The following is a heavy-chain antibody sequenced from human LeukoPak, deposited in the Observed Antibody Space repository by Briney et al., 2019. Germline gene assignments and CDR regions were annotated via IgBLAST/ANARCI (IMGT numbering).Heavy chain of an antibody. Sequence: GGSLILSCAASGFTFSSYTMNWVRQAPGKGLEWVSSISSSSSYIYYADSVKGRFTISRDNAKNSLYLQMNSLRAEDTAVYYCARDTYDILTGYYKWAFDIWGRGTMVTVSS. V-gene: IGHV3-21*06. CDR3: ARDTYDILTGYYKWAFDI. D-gene: IGHD3-9*01. CDR2: ISSSSSYI. J-gene: IGHJ3*02. CDR1: GFTFSSYT.